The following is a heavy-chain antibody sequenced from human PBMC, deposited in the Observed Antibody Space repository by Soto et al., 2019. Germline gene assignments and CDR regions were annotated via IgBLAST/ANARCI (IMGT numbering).Heavy chain of an antibody. CDR1: GYSFTSYW. D-gene: IGHD6-6*01. CDR3: ARPSLAARPVSYGMDV. J-gene: IGHJ6*02. CDR2: IDPSDSYT. Sequence: PGESLKISCKCSGYSFTSYWISWVRQMPGKGLEWMGRIDPSDSYTNYSPSFQGHVTISADKSISTAYLQWSSLKASDTAMYYCARPSLAARPVSYGMDVWGQGTTVTVSS. V-gene: IGHV5-10-1*01.